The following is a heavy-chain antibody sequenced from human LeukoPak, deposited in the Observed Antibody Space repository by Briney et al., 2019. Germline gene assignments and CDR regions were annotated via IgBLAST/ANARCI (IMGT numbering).Heavy chain of an antibody. V-gene: IGHV3-23*01. CDR3: AKDSTYYYDSSGHDYFDY. CDR1: GFTFSTYS. Sequence: GGSLRLSCAASGFTFSTYSMSWVRQAPGKGLEWVSAISGSGGSTYYADSVKGRFTISRDNSKNTLYVQMNSLRAEDTAVYYCAKDSTYYYDSSGHDYFDYWGQGTLVTVSS. J-gene: IGHJ4*01. D-gene: IGHD3-22*01. CDR2: ISGSGGST.